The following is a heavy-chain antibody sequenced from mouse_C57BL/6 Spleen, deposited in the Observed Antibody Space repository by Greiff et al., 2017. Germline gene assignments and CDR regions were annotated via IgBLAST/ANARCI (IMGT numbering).Heavy chain of an antibody. V-gene: IGHV1-55*01. J-gene: IGHJ3*01. D-gene: IGHD1-1*01. CDR2: IYPGSGST. CDR3: ARWGYGSSAFAY. Sequence: QVQLQQPGAELVKPGASVKMSCKASGYTFTSYWITWVKQRPGQGLEWIGDIYPGSGSTNYNEKFKSKATLTVDKSSSTAYMQLSSLTSEDSAVYYCARWGYGSSAFAYWGQGTLVTVSA. CDR1: GYTFTSYW.